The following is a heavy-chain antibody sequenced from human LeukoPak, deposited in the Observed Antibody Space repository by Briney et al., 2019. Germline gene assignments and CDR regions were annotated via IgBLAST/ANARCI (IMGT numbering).Heavy chain of an antibody. CDR1: GGSISSYY. D-gene: IGHD3-10*01. J-gene: IGHJ5*02. CDR3: ARDSGTTGEVRFDP. V-gene: IGHV4-59*12. CDR2: IYYSGST. Sequence: SETLSLTCTVSGGSISSYYWSWIRQPPGKGLEWIGYIYYSGSTNYNPSLKSRVTMSLDTSKNQFSLKLSSVTAADTAVYYCARDSGTTGEVRFDPWGQGTLVTVSS.